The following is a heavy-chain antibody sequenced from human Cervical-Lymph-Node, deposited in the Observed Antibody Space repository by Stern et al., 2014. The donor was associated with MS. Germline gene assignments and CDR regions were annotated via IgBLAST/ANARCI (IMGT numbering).Heavy chain of an antibody. CDR1: GFTVSNNY. D-gene: IGHD6-6*01. CDR3: ATRNIGTRGY. CDR2: IYSGGNT. V-gene: IGHV3-66*02. Sequence: EVQLEKSGGGLVQPGGSLRLSCAASGFTVSNNYMTWVRQGPGMGLEWVSLIYSGGNTYYADSVKGRFTISRDNSKNTLYLQMNSLRPEDTAVYYCATRNIGTRGYWGQGALVTVSS. J-gene: IGHJ4*02.